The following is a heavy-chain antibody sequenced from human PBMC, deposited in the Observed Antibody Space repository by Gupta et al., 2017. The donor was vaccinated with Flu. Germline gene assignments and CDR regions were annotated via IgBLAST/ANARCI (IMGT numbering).Heavy chain of an antibody. CDR1: GFTFSSYA. D-gene: IGHD3-10*01. Sequence: EVQLLESGGGLVQPGGSLRLSCAASGFTFSSYAMGWVRQAPGKGLEWVSAISGSGGSTYYADSVKGRFTISRDNSKNTLYLQMNSLRAEDTAVYYCAKVMVRGVVRSDTFDYWGQGTLVTVSS. CDR3: AKVMVRGVVRSDTFDY. V-gene: IGHV3-23*01. J-gene: IGHJ4*02. CDR2: ISGSGGST.